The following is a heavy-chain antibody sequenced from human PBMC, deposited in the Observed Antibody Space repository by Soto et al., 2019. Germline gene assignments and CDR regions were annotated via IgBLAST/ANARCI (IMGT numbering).Heavy chain of an antibody. CDR1: GFTFSSYG. J-gene: IGHJ4*02. D-gene: IGHD3-9*01. V-gene: IGHV3-33*01. CDR2: IWYDGSNK. Sequence: GGSLRLSCAASGFTFSSYGMHWVRQAPGKGLEWVAVIWYDGSNKYYADSVKGRFTISRDNSKNTLYLQMNSLRAEDTAVYYCARDPSYYDILTGPDYWGQGTLVTVSS. CDR3: ARDPSYYDILTGPDY.